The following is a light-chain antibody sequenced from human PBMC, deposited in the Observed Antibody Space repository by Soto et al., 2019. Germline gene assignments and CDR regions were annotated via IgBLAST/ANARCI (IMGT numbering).Light chain of an antibody. Sequence: EIVMTQSPPTLSVSPGQRATLSCRASQSVRSNLAWYQHKPGQAPRLLIYGASTRATGIPARFSGSGSGTEFSLTISSLQSEDFAIYYCQQYNNGYAFGQGTKLEIK. CDR3: QQYNNGYA. CDR2: GAS. CDR1: QSVRSN. V-gene: IGKV3-15*01. J-gene: IGKJ2*01.